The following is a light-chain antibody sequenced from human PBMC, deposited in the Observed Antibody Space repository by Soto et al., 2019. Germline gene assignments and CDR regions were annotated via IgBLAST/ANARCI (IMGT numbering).Light chain of an antibody. CDR3: QQYNNWPPIT. CDR1: QSVSSN. V-gene: IGKV3-15*01. J-gene: IGKJ5*01. CDR2: GAS. Sequence: EIVMTQSPATLSVSPGERATLSGRASQSVSSNLAWYQQKPGQAPRLLIYGASTRATGIPATFSGSGSGTAFNLTISSLQFEDFAVYYCQQYNNWPPITFGQGTRLEIK.